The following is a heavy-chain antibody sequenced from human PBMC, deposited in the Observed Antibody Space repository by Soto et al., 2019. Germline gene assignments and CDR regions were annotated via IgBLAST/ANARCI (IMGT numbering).Heavy chain of an antibody. Sequence: GESLKISCKGSGYSFTSYWIGWVRQMPGKGLEWMGIIYPGDSDTRYSPSFQGRVTISADKSISTAYLQWSSLKASDTAMYYCARGYCSSTSCYLTDYWGQGTLVTVSS. D-gene: IGHD2-2*01. V-gene: IGHV5-51*01. CDR3: ARGYCSSTSCYLTDY. CDR2: IYPGDSDT. CDR1: GYSFTSYW. J-gene: IGHJ4*02.